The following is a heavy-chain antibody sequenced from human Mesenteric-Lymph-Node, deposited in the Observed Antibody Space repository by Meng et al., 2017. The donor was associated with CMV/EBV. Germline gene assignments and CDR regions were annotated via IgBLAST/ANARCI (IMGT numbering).Heavy chain of an antibody. Sequence: LCCAAYGFNFRNYWMHWVRQAPGKGLVWVSRINSDGSSTSYADSVKGRFTISRDNSKNTVYLQMNNLRAEDTAVYYCARDRKYYFDSWGQGTLVTVSS. V-gene: IGHV3-74*01. CDR1: GFNFRNYW. CDR3: ARDRKYYFDS. CDR2: INSDGSST. J-gene: IGHJ4*02.